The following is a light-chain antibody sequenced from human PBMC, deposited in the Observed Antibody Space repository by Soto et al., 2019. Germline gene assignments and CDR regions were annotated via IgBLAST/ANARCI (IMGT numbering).Light chain of an antibody. V-gene: IGLV2-14*03. J-gene: IGLJ3*02. CDR1: SRDVGAYNF. CDR3: SSYTTVNNLWV. Sequence: QPVLTQPASVSGSPGQSVTISCTGISRDVGAYNFVSWYQQHQDRAPKLIMFDITDRPSGVSSRFSGSRSGSTASLTISGLQAEDEGFYYCSSYTTVNNLWVFGGGTKLTVL. CDR2: DIT.